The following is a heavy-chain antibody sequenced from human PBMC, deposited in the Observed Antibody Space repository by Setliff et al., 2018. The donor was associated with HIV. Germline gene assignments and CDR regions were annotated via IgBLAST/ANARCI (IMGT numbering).Heavy chain of an antibody. CDR3: ARLRAAGTVHYFDP. Sequence: PSETLSLTCAVYGGSFSGYYWSWIRQPPGKGLEWIGEINHSGSTNYNPSLKGRITISVFTSSQQLSLTLTSVTPADTAAYYCARLRAAGTVHYFDPWGQGTQVTVSS. D-gene: IGHD6-13*01. J-gene: IGHJ5*02. CDR2: INHSGST. V-gene: IGHV4-34*01. CDR1: GGSFSGYY.